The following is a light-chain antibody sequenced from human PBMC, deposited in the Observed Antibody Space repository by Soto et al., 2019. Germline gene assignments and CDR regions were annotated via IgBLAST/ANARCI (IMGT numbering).Light chain of an antibody. CDR2: WAS. CDR3: QQDYSDFFT. Sequence: DIVMTQSPDSLAVSLGERATISCKSSQSLLFSSNNKTYLTWYQHRPGQSPKMLIFWASARESGVPERFSGSGSETDFTLTISGLQPEDAAVYYCQQDYSDFFTFGQGTRLEIK. CDR1: QSLLFSSNNKTY. J-gene: IGKJ2*01. V-gene: IGKV4-1*01.